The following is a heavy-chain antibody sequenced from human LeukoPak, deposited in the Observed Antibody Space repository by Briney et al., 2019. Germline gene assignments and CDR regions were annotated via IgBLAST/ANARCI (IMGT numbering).Heavy chain of an antibody. CDR3: ARAGTIFDLDV. V-gene: IGHV4-59*01. CDR1: GGSISSYY. CDR2: IYYSGST. Sequence: SETLSLTCTVSGGSISSYYWSWIRQPPGKGLEWIGYIYYSGSTNYNPSLKSRVTISVDTSKNRFSLKLSSVTAADTAVYYCARAGTIFDLDVWGKGTTVTVSS. D-gene: IGHD3-3*01. J-gene: IGHJ6*04.